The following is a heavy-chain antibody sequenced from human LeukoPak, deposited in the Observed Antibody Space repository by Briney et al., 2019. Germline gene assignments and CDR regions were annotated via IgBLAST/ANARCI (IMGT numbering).Heavy chain of an antibody. CDR1: GLTLSSVG. CDR2: IWYDGSNK. D-gene: IGHD3-9*01. CDR3: ARPLGRYFGWCSRGYGMDV. Sequence: GRSLRLSCALSGLTLSSVGMDWGCRGPGKGLERVAVIWYDGSNKYYADSVKGRFTISRDNSKNTLYLQMNSLRAEDTAVYYCARPLGRYFGWCSRGYGMDVWGQGTTVTVSS. V-gene: IGHV3-33*01. J-gene: IGHJ6*02.